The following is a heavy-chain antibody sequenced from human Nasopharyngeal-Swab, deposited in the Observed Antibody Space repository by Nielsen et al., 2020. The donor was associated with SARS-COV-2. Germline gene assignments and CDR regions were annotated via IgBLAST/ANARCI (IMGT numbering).Heavy chain of an antibody. V-gene: IGHV3-74*01. J-gene: IGHJ4*02. CDR1: TFTFNDCA. D-gene: IGHD1-1*01. CDR3: ATAGNYRFDN. Sequence: GESLKISCAACTFTFNDCAMHWVRQAPGKGLVWVSRINPNGSTTNYADSMKGRFTTSRDNARNTLYLHMYSLRDDDTAVYYCATAGNYRFDNWGQGTLVTVSS. CDR2: INPNGSTT.